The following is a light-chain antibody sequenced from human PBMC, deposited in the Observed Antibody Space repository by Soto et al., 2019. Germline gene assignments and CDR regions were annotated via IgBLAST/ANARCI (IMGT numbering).Light chain of an antibody. CDR2: AAS. J-gene: IGKJ2*01. CDR1: QDISNY. CDR3: QHLAGT. V-gene: IGKV1-9*01. Sequence: QLTQSPSSLSASIGDRVTITSRASQDISNYLAWYQQQLGKAPNLLMYAASTLHSGLPTRFSSSGSGTEFILTSGRLQPEDFATYYCQHLAGTFGQGTKLE.